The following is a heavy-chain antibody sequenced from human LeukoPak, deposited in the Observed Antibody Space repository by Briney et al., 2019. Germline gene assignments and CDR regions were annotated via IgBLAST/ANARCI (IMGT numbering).Heavy chain of an antibody. D-gene: IGHD1-26*01. V-gene: IGHV4-39*07. CDR3: AREEGIGVGATGY. J-gene: IGHJ4*02. CDR1: GGSISSSSYY. CDR2: FYYSGST. Sequence: SETLSLTCTVSGGSISSSSYYWGWIRQPPGKGLEWIGSFYYSGSTYYNPSLKSRVTISVDTSKNQFSLKLSSVTAADTAVYYCAREEGIGVGATGYWGQGTLVTVSS.